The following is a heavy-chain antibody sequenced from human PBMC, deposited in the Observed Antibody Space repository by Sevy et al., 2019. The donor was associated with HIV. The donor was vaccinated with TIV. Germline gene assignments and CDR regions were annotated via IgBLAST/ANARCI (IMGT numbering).Heavy chain of an antibody. CDR2: IKSITDGGAA. Sequence: GGTLRLSCTASGFDFPNAWMNWVRQVPGKGLEWVGHIKSITDGGAADYAAPVKGRFTISRHDSKNSLYLQMNSLKVEDTAVYFCSTDDLFSYWGRGTLVTVSS. CDR3: STDDLFSY. V-gene: IGHV3-15*07. CDR1: GFDFPNAW. J-gene: IGHJ4*02.